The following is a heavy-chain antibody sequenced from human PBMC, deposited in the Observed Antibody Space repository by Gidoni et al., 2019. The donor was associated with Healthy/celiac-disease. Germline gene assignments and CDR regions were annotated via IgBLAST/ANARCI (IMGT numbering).Heavy chain of an antibody. CDR2: IDSDGSSS. CDR3: ARDYDILTGLDY. D-gene: IGHD3-9*01. Sequence: EVQLVESGGCLVQPGGSVRLSGAAYGFTFSSYWMHGVCQAPGKGLVWVSRIDSDGSSSSYAVSLKGLFTISRDNAKNTLYLQMHSLRAADTAVYYCARDYDILTGLDYWGQGTLVTVSS. V-gene: IGHV3-74*01. CDR1: GFTFSSYW. J-gene: IGHJ4*02.